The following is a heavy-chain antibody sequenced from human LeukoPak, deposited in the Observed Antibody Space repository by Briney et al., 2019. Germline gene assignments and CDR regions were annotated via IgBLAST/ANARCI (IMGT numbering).Heavy chain of an antibody. D-gene: IGHD3-9*01. V-gene: IGHV3-53*01. CDR3: ARGPYFPPGAFDI. Sequence: PGGSLSLSCAASGFPFSSNYMSWVRQAPGKGLEWVSVMYSGGSTYYADSVRGRFTISRDSSKNTLYLQMNSLRAEDTAVYYCARGPYFPPGAFDIWGQGTMVTVSS. CDR1: GFPFSSNY. J-gene: IGHJ3*02. CDR2: MYSGGST.